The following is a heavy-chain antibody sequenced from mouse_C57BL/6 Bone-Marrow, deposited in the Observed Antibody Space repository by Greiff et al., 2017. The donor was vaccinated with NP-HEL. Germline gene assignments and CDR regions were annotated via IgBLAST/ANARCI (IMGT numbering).Heavy chain of an antibody. V-gene: IGHV1-20*01. CDR3: ARGGYDSAWFAY. Sequence: EVQLQQSGPELVQPGDSVKISCKASGYSFTGYFMNWVMQSHGKSLEWIGRINPYNSDNFYNQKFKGKATLTVDKSSSTAHMELRSLTSEDTAVYYCARGGYDSAWFAYWGQGTLVTVSA. J-gene: IGHJ3*01. CDR2: INPYNSDN. D-gene: IGHD2-4*01. CDR1: GYSFTGYF.